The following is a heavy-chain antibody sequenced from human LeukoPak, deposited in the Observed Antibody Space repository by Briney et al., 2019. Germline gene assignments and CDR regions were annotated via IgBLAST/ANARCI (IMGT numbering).Heavy chain of an antibody. D-gene: IGHD6-19*01. V-gene: IGHV3-53*01. J-gene: IGHJ3*02. Sequence: QSGGSLRLSCTVSGFTVSSNSMSWVRQAPGKGLEWVSFIYSAGNTHYSDSVKGRFTISIDNSKNTLYLQMNSLRAEDTAVYYCAREDAPRDQWLRFWAVAGTFAFDIWGQGTMVTVSS. CDR3: AREDAPRDQWLRFWAVAGTFAFDI. CDR1: GFTVSSNS. CDR2: IYSAGNT.